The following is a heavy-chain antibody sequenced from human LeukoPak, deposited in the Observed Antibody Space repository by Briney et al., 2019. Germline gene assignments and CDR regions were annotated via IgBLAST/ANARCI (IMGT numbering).Heavy chain of an antibody. CDR1: GGSIGPYC. D-gene: IGHD6-19*01. J-gene: IGHJ4*02. CDR3: ARGLRVAVAGYYFDS. V-gene: IGHV4-4*07. CDR2: VSASWKS. Sequence: PSETLSLTCTISGGSIGPYCLTWIRQSAGKGLECIVRVSASWKSYYNPSLKSRLTRSLDESKNQFSLRLNSVTATDTAVYYCARGLRVAVAGYYFDSWGQGILVTVPS.